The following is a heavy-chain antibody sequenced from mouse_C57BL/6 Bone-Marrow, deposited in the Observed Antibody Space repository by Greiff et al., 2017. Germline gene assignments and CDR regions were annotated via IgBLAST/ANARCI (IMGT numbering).Heavy chain of an antibody. CDR1: GFSLTSYG. V-gene: IGHV2-6-1*01. D-gene: IGHD2-1*01. CDR3: ARHTFYGNYAMDY. CDR2: IWSDGST. Sequence: VQLVESGPGLVAPLQSLSITCTVSGFSLTSYGVHWVRQPPGKGLEWLVVIWSDGSTTYNSALKSRLSISKDNSKSQVFLKMNSLQTDDTAMYYCARHTFYGNYAMDYWGQGTSVTVSS. J-gene: IGHJ4*01.